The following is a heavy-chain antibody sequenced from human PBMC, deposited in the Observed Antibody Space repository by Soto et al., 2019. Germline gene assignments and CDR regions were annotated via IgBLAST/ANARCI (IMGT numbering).Heavy chain of an antibody. V-gene: IGHV3-23*01. CDR2: ISGSGGST. CDR3: AKSGVWFGSNWFDP. CDR1: GFTFSSYA. J-gene: IGHJ5*02. Sequence: EVQLLESGGGLVQPGGSLRLSCAASGFTFSSYAMSWVRQAPGKGLEWVSAISGSGGSTYYADSVKGRFTISRDKSKNAMYLRMTSLRAEDTAVYYCAKSGVWFGSNWFDPWGQGTLVTVSS. D-gene: IGHD3-10*01.